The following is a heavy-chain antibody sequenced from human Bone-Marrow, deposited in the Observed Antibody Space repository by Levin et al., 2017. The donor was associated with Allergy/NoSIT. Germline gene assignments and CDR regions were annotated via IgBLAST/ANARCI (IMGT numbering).Heavy chain of an antibody. Sequence: LSLTCGASGFTFNTYWMSWVRQAPGKGLEWVASIKKDGSERHYVDSVKGRLTISRDNAKNSLYLQMNSLRAEDTAVYYCARETNYDMLTGRSSYGMDVWGQGTTVTVSS. V-gene: IGHV3-7*01. J-gene: IGHJ6*02. CDR1: GFTFNTYW. CDR2: IKKDGSER. D-gene: IGHD3-9*01. CDR3: ARETNYDMLTGRSSYGMDV.